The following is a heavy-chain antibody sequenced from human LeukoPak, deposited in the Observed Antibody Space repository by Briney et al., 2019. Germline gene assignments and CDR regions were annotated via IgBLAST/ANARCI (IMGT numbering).Heavy chain of an antibody. J-gene: IGHJ4*02. D-gene: IGHD4-23*01. Sequence: SETLSLTCAVYGGSFSGYYWSWIRQPPGKGLEWIGYIYHSGSTYYNPSLKSRVTISVDRSKNQFSLKLSSVTAADTAVYYCARVLPYGGNSVPFDYWGQGTLVTVSS. CDR2: IYHSGST. CDR1: GGSFSGYY. CDR3: ARVLPYGGNSVPFDY. V-gene: IGHV4-34*01.